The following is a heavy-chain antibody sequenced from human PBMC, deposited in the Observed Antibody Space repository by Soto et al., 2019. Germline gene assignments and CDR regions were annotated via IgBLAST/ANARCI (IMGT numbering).Heavy chain of an antibody. J-gene: IGHJ4*02. CDR3: ARLGNTVTAKRGFDI. Sequence: QVQLQESGPGLVKPLETLSLTCTVSGASISTYYWSWIRQPPGKGLEWLGYIFHAGNANYSPSLKGRFTMSVDTSKDQFSLKLTSVTAADTAVYYCARLGNTVTAKRGFDIWGQGSLVTVSS. CDR2: IFHAGNA. D-gene: IGHD2-15*01. V-gene: IGHV4-59*01. CDR1: GASISTYY.